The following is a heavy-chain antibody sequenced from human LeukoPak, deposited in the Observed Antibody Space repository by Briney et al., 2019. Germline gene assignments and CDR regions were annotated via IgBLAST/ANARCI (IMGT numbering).Heavy chain of an antibody. CDR1: GAAVNSGAYF. D-gene: IGHD2/OR15-2a*01. CDR3: TRGYFYNSREAFDV. CDR2: IYTSGSA. J-gene: IGHJ3*01. V-gene: IGHV4-61*02. Sequence: PSETLSLTCTISGAAVNSGAYFWTWVRQPAGKGMEWIGRIYTSGSADYNPSLKSRLTISADTSKNEFSMTLTSVCAADTAVYFCTRGYFYNSREAFDVWGQGTMVRVSS.